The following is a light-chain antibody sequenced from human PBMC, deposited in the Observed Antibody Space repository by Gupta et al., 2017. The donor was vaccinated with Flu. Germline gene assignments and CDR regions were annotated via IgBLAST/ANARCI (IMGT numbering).Light chain of an antibody. CDR3: QVWDSNSGRV. CDR1: DIGGKS. J-gene: IGLJ3*02. CDR2: DVD. Sequence: SFVLTQPPSVSVAPGQTARITCGGSDIGGKSVHWYLRRSGQAPLLVVHDVDDRPSGIPERVSGSKSGNTATLTLSRVEAGDEADYYCQVWDSNSGRVFGGGTKLTVL. V-gene: IGLV3-21*02.